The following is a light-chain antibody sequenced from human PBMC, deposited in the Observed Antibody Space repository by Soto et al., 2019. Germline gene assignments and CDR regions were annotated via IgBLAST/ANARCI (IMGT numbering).Light chain of an antibody. CDR2: KAS. CDR3: QQYVMPPFT. Sequence: DIQMTQSPSTLSASVGDRVTITCRASQSISGWLAWYQQKPGKAPKLLIYKASSLESGVPSRFSGSGSGTEFTLTISSLQPDDFATYYCQQYVMPPFTFGRGTKVDIK. V-gene: IGKV1-5*03. CDR1: QSISGW. J-gene: IGKJ2*01.